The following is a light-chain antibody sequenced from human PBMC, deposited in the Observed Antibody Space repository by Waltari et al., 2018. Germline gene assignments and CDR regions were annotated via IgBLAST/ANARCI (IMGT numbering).Light chain of an antibody. CDR2: GAS. Sequence: EIVLTQSPGTLSLSPGERATLSCRASQSVRNNYLAWYQQKPGQAPSLLIYGASSRATVIPDRFSGSGSGTDFTLTISRLEPEDFAVYYCQQYGSTSYTFGQGTKLEIK. CDR3: QQYGSTSYT. V-gene: IGKV3-20*01. CDR1: QSVRNNY. J-gene: IGKJ2*01.